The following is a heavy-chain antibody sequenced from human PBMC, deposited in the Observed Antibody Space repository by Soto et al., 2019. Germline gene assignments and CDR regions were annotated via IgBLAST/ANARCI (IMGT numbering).Heavy chain of an antibody. CDR3: ARGAFWYTTSTTDDAFDV. D-gene: IGHD6-6*01. V-gene: IGHV3-48*03. CDR1: GFHFSSYE. CDR2: ISHSGATI. J-gene: IGHJ3*01. Sequence: PXGSLGLSCAASGFHFSSYEMNGVRQAPGKGLEWVAHISHSGATIFYTDSVKGRFTISRDNTNNSLSLQMNSLRADDTAIYYCARGAFWYTTSTTDDAFDVWGQGTVVTVSS.